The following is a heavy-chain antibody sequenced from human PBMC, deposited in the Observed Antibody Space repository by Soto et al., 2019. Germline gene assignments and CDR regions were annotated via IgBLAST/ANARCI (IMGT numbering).Heavy chain of an antibody. Sequence: QLQLQESGPGLVKPSETLSLTCTVSGGSISSSSYYWGWIRQPPGKGLAWIGSIYYSGSTYYNPSLKSRVTISVDTSKNEFSLKLSSVTAADTAVYYCARSMTTVVTLDYWGQGTLVTVSS. V-gene: IGHV4-39*01. D-gene: IGHD4-17*01. J-gene: IGHJ4*02. CDR3: ARSMTTVVTLDY. CDR2: IYYSGST. CDR1: GGSISSSSYY.